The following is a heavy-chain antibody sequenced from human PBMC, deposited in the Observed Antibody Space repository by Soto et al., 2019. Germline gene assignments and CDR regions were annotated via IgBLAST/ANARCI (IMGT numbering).Heavy chain of an antibody. Sequence: PGGSLRLSCAASGFTFSSYWMSWVRQAPGKGLEWVANIKQDGSEKYYVDSVKGRFTISRDNAKNSLYLQMNSLRAEDTAVYYCARELGGVVVPAAIQSYDFDYWGQGTLVTVSS. CDR3: ARELGGVVVPAAIQSYDFDY. D-gene: IGHD2-2*01. V-gene: IGHV3-7*01. CDR2: IKQDGSEK. J-gene: IGHJ4*02. CDR1: GFTFSSYW.